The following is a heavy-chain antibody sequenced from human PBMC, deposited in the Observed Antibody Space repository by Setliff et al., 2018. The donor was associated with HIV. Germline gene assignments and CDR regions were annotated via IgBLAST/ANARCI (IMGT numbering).Heavy chain of an antibody. D-gene: IGHD2-15*01. CDR1: GFTVSDTH. Sequence: GSLRLSCAASGFTVSDTHMTWVRQAPGKGLEWVSFIYSDGRTYYAESVKGRFTISRDDSKNTLYLQMHSLRVEDTAAYYCAKGVEWLDPWGQGIQVTVSS. J-gene: IGHJ5*02. V-gene: IGHV3-53*01. CDR3: AKGVEWLDP. CDR2: IYSDGRT.